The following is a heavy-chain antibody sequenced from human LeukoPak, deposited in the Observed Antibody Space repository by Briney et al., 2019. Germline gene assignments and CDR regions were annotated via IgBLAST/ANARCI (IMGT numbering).Heavy chain of an antibody. V-gene: IGHV4-59*01. Sequence: SETLSLTCAVYGGSFSGYYWSWIRQRPGKGREWIGYIYYSGSTNYNPSLKSRVTISVDTSKNQFSLKLSSVTAADTAVYYCARVHSSGYYYYYYYMDVWGKGTTVTVSS. CDR3: ARVHSSGYYYYYYYMDV. J-gene: IGHJ6*03. CDR2: IYYSGST. CDR1: GGSFSGYY. D-gene: IGHD3-22*01.